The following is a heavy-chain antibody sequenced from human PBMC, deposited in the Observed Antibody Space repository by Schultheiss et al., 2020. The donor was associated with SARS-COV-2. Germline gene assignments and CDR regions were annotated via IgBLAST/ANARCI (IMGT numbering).Heavy chain of an antibody. CDR2: IYHGGST. V-gene: IGHV4-38-2*02. CDR1: GGSFSGYY. Sequence: SETLSLTCAVYGGSFSGYYWGWIRQPPGKGLEWIGSIYHGGSTYYNPSPKSRATLSVDTSKNQFSLKLSSVTAADTAVYYCSRDYVIYSNYYYAMDVWGQGTTVTVSS. CDR3: SRDYVIYSNYYYAMDV. J-gene: IGHJ6*02. D-gene: IGHD4-11*01.